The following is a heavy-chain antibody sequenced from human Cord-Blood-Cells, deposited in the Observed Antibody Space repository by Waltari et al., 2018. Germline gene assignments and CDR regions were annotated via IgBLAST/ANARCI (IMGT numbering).Heavy chain of an antibody. J-gene: IGHJ4*02. CDR1: GYTPTESA. CDR3: ATSRPEPSGSYLVDY. V-gene: IGHV1-24*01. CDR2: FDPEDGET. Sequence: QVQLVQSGAEVKKPGASVKVPCKVSGYTPTESAMHWVAQAPGKGLEWMGGFDPEDGETIYAQKFQGRVTMTEDTSTDTAYMELSSLRSEDTAVYYCATSRPEPSGSYLVDYWGQGTLVTVSS. D-gene: IGHD3-10*01.